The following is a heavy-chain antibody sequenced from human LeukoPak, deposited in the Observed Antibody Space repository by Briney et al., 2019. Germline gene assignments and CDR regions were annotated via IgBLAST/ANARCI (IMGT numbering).Heavy chain of an antibody. J-gene: IGHJ6*03. V-gene: IGHV4-34*01. CDR1: GGSFSGYY. CDR3: SRPGGVASRSGFYRGYYYMDV. Sequence: SETLSLTCAVSGGSFSGYYWNWIRQSPGKGLEWIGEINHSGSTNFNPSLKSRVSISVDTSKNQFSLKLSSVTAAHTGVYYCSRPGGVASRSGFYRGYYYMDVWGKGTTVIVSS. D-gene: IGHD3-3*01. CDR2: INHSGST.